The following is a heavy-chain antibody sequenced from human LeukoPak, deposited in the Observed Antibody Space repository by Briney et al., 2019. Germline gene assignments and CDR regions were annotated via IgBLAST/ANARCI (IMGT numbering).Heavy chain of an antibody. CDR1: GYSISSGYY. D-gene: IGHD4-11*01. Sequence: PSETLSLTCTVSGYSISSGYYWSWIRQPPGKGLEWIGEINHSGSTNYNPSLKSRVTISVDTSKNQFSLKLSSVTAADTAVYYCARDPWDSNYYFDYWGQGTLVTVSS. V-gene: IGHV4-38-2*02. CDR3: ARDPWDSNYYFDY. CDR2: INHSGST. J-gene: IGHJ4*02.